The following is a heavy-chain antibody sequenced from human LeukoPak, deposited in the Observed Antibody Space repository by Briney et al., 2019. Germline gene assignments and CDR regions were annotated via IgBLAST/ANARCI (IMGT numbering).Heavy chain of an antibody. Sequence: SETLSLTCTVSGGSISSHYWSWIRQPPGKGLEWIGYIYYGGSTNYNPSLKSRVTISVDTSKNQFSLKLSSVTAADTAVYYCASSLERNWFDPWGQGTLVTVSS. J-gene: IGHJ5*02. V-gene: IGHV4-59*11. D-gene: IGHD1-1*01. CDR3: ASSLERNWFDP. CDR1: GGSISSHY. CDR2: IYYGGST.